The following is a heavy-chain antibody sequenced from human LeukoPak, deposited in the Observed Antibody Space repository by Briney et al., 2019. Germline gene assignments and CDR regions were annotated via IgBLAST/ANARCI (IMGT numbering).Heavy chain of an antibody. V-gene: IGHV4-39*01. D-gene: IGHD2-21*02. CDR3: ARHRCGGVCLRAYYFDY. CDR2: IYYSGRT. J-gene: IGHJ4*02. CDR1: GGSISSSSYY. Sequence: SETLSLTCTVSGGSISSSSYYWGWIRQPPGKGLEWIGSIYYSGRTYYNPSLKSRVTISVDTSKNQFSLKLSSVTAADTAVYYCARHRCGGVCLRAYYFDYWGQGALVTVSS.